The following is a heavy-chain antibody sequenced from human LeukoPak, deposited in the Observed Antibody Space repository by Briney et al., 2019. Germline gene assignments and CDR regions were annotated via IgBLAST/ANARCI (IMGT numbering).Heavy chain of an antibody. CDR1: GYTFTSYD. V-gene: IGHV1-8*01. CDR2: MNPNSGNT. Sequence: ASVKVSCKASGYTFTSYDINWVRQATGQGLEWMGWMNPNSGNTGYAQKFQGRVTMTRNTSISTAYMELSSLRSEDTAVYYCARALIDILTGSAALDYWGQGTLVTVSS. CDR3: ARALIDILTGSAALDY. J-gene: IGHJ4*02. D-gene: IGHD3-9*01.